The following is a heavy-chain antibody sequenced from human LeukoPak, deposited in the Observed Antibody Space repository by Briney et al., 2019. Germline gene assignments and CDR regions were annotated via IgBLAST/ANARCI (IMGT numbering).Heavy chain of an antibody. D-gene: IGHD3-10*01. J-gene: IGHJ4*02. CDR1: GFNFSTYW. CDR3: VTDQTGRHPYFFDY. CDR2: IKEDGSEI. V-gene: IGHV3-7*01. Sequence: GGSLRLSCAASGFNFSTYWMTWARQVLGKGLEWVANIKEDGSEIYYVDAVKGRFSISRDNAKTSLYLQMNNLSVADTAVYYCVTDQTGRHPYFFDYWGQGTLVTVSS.